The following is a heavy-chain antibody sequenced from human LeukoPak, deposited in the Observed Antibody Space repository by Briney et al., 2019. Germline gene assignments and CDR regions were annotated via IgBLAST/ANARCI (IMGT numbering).Heavy chain of an antibody. CDR1: GFTFSSYS. D-gene: IGHD2-2*01. Sequence: GGSLRLSCAASGFTFSSYSMNWVRQAPGKGLEWVSSISSSSSYIYYADSVKGRFTISRDNAKNSLYLQMNSLRAEDTAVYYCAKELGYCSSTSCYAGAYYYYGMDVWGQGTTVTVSS. CDR3: AKELGYCSSTSCYAGAYYYYGMDV. J-gene: IGHJ6*02. V-gene: IGHV3-21*01. CDR2: ISSSSSYI.